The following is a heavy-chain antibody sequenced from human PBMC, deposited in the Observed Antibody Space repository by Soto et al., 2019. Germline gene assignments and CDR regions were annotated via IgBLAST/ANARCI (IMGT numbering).Heavy chain of an antibody. CDR2: MNPNSGNT. V-gene: IGHV1-8*01. J-gene: IGHJ3*02. Sequence: ASVKVSCKASGYTFTSYDINWVRQATGQGLEWMGWMNPNSGNTGYAQKFQGRVTMTRNTSISTAYMELSSLRSEDTAVYYCARGIFYYDSSGGANDAFDIWGQGTMVTVSS. D-gene: IGHD3-22*01. CDR3: ARGIFYYDSSGGANDAFDI. CDR1: GYTFTSYD.